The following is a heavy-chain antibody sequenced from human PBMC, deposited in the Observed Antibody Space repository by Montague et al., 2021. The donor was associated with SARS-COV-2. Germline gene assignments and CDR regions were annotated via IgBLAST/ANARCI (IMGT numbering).Heavy chain of an antibody. D-gene: IGHD2-21*02. CDR2: IYYSGST. CDR1: GGSISSGGYY. Sequence: TLSLTCTVSGGSISSGGYYWSWIRQHPGKGLEWIGYIYYSGSTYYXXXLKSRVTISVDTSKNQFSLKLSSVTAADTAVYYCARVHIVVVTAMRYFDLWGRGTLVTVSS. V-gene: IGHV4-31*03. CDR3: ARVHIVVVTAMRYFDL. J-gene: IGHJ2*01.